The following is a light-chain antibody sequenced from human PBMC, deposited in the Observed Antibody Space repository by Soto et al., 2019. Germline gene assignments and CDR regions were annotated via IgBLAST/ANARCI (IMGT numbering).Light chain of an antibody. V-gene: IGLV1-44*01. J-gene: IGLJ3*02. Sequence: QSVVTQPPSASGTPGQRVTISCSGSSSNIGTNAVNWCQQLPGTAPRLLIYSNDQRPPGVPDRFSGSKSGTSASLGISGLQSEDEADYFCAVWDGSLNGWVFGGGTKLTVL. CDR2: SND. CDR3: AVWDGSLNGWV. CDR1: SSNIGTNA.